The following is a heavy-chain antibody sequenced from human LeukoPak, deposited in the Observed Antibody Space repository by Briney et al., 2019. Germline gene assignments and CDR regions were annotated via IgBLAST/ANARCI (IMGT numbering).Heavy chain of an antibody. CDR1: GFTFSNYA. CDR2: ITISGKTA. D-gene: IGHD4-17*01. Sequence: QPGGSLRLSCLASGFTFSNYAMSWVRQAPGKGLEWVSGITISGKTAYYADSVKGRFTISRDNFKNTLYLQMNSLRAEDTAVYYCARCTTGNTHYPIDYWGQGTLVTVSS. CDR3: ARCTTGNTHYPIDY. V-gene: IGHV3-23*01. J-gene: IGHJ4*02.